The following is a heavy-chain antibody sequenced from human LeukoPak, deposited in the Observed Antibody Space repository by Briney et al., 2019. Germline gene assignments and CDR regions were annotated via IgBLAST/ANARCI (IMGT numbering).Heavy chain of an antibody. CDR1: GYTFTSYD. Sequence: ASVTVSCKASGYTFTSYDINWVRQATGQGLEWMGWMNPNSGNTGYAQKFQGRVTMTRNTSISTAYMEQSSLRSEDTAVYYCARARGYSGYDYSPSFYFDYWGQGTLVTVSS. D-gene: IGHD5-12*01. V-gene: IGHV1-8*01. CDR3: ARARGYSGYDYSPSFYFDY. CDR2: MNPNSGNT. J-gene: IGHJ4*02.